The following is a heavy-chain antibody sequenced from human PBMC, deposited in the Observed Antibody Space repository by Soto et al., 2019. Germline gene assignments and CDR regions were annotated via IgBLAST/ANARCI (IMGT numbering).Heavy chain of an antibody. J-gene: IGHJ4*02. CDR2: FDPEDGET. CDR3: ATGEKTSLYYFDY. Sequence: APMKGPRKVSRYTPPEISMHRVRQAPGKGLEWMGGFDPEDGETIYAQKFQGRVTMTEDTSTDTAYMELSSLRSEDTAVYYCATGEKTSLYYFDYWGQGTLVTVSS. CDR1: RYTPPEIS. V-gene: IGHV1-24*01.